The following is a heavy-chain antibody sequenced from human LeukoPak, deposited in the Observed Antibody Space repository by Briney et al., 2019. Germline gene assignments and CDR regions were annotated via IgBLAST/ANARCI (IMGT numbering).Heavy chain of an antibody. V-gene: IGHV3-23*01. CDR2: ISASSDST. Sequence: PGGSLRLSCAASGFTFNTYGMCWVRQSPGKGLEWVSSISASSDSTDYADSVKGRFTISRDNSKSTLYLQMHSLRAEDTAVYYCAKDNYYDSNGPTFFDYWGQGTLVTVSS. CDR1: GFTFNTYG. CDR3: AKDNYYDSNGPTFFDY. D-gene: IGHD3-22*01. J-gene: IGHJ4*02.